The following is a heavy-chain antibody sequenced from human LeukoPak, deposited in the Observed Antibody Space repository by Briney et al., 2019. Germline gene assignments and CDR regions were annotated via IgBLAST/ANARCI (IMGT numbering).Heavy chain of an antibody. J-gene: IGHJ4*02. CDR1: GFTFSDYW. V-gene: IGHV3-7*01. CDR3: ARVGTWELQRVFDY. D-gene: IGHD1-26*01. CDR2: INRGGNEV. Sequence: GGSLRLSCAPSGFTFSDYWMTWVRQVPGKGLEWVANINRGGNEVHYVDSVKGRFTVSRDNAKNSLYLQLDSLRVEDTAVYYCARVGTWELQRVFDYWGQGTLVTVSS.